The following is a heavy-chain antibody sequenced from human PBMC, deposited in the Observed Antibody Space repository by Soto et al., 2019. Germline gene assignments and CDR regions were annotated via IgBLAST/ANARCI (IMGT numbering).Heavy chain of an antibody. V-gene: IGHV3-15*07. CDR3: TKDSYSTIIIVRFDP. J-gene: IGHJ5*02. Sequence: GGSLRLSCAASGFTFTNAWINWVRQAPGKGLEWVGRIKSKTDGGTTDYAEPVKGRFAISRDDSNNMVYLQMNSLKIEDTAVYYCTKDSYSTIIIVRFDPWGQGTLVTVSS. CDR1: GFTFTNAW. CDR2: IKSKTDGGTT. D-gene: IGHD3-22*01.